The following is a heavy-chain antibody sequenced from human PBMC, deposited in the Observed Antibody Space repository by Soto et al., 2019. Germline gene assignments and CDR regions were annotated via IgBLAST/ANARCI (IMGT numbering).Heavy chain of an antibody. V-gene: IGHV3-48*03. J-gene: IGHJ4*02. D-gene: IGHD5-12*01. CDR2: ISSSGSTV. Sequence: GGSLRLSCAASRFTSSTYEMHWVRQAPGKGLEWVSCISSSGSTVYYADSVKGRFTISRGNSRNSLYLQMNSLRDEDTALYYCVRYCSSTLCNGVATRTFDYWGQGTLVTVSS. CDR1: RFTSSTYE. CDR3: VRYCSSTLCNGVATRTFDY.